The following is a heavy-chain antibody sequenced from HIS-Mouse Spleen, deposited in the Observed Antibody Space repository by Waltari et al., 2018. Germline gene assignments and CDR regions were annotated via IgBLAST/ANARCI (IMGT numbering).Heavy chain of an antibody. CDR2: MNPNSGNT. CDR3: ARGHDYSNYFDY. D-gene: IGHD4-4*01. V-gene: IGHV1-8*01. CDR1: GYTFTSYD. Sequence: QVQLVQSGAEVKKPGASVKVSCKASGYTFTSYDINWVRPATGQGIEWMGWMNPNSGNTVYAQKFQGRVTMTRNTSISTAYMELSSLRSEDTAVYYCARGHDYSNYFDYWGQGTLVTVSS. J-gene: IGHJ4*02.